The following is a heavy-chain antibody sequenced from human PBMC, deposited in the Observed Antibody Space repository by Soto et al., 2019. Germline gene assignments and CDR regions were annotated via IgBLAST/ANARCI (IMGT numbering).Heavy chain of an antibody. J-gene: IGHJ6*01. CDR1: GFTFSSYA. V-gene: IGHV3-30-3*01. CDR3: ARDKYYDFWSGSFTDYYYGMDV. D-gene: IGHD3-3*01. CDR2: ISYDGSNK. Sequence: QVQLVESGGGVVQPGRSLRLSCAASGFTFSSYAMHWVRQAPGKGLEWVAVISYDGSNKYYADSVKGRFTISRDNSKNTLYLQMNSLRAEDTAVYYCARDKYYDFWSGSFTDYYYGMDVW.